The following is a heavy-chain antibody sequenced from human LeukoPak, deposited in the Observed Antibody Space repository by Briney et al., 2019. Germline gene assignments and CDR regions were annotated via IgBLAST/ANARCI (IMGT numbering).Heavy chain of an antibody. CDR2: INPRGTST. J-gene: IGHJ4*02. Sequence: GASVKVSCQASGYSFTSHYMHWLRQAPGQGLEWMGLINPRGTSTIYAEKFQGRVTMTRDMSTSTVYMELSSLRSEDTAVYYCARGLIVGAFFDYWGQGTLVTVSS. CDR3: ARGLIVGAFFDY. CDR1: GYSFTSHY. V-gene: IGHV1-46*01. D-gene: IGHD1-26*01.